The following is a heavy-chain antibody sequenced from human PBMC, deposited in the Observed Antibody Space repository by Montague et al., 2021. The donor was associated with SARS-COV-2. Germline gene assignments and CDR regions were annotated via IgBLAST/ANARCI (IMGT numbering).Heavy chain of an antibody. V-gene: IGHV4-39*01. CDR3: ARQKMGSVTIFGVVMYDRWFDP. J-gene: IGHJ5*02. Sequence: SETLSLTCTVSGGSISSSSYYWGWIHQPPGKGLEWIGNIYYSGSTYYNPSLKSRVTISVDTSKNQFSLKLSSVTAADTAVYYCARQKMGSVTIFGVVMYDRWFDPWGQGTLVTVSS. CDR1: GGSISSSSYY. D-gene: IGHD3-3*01. CDR2: IYYSGST.